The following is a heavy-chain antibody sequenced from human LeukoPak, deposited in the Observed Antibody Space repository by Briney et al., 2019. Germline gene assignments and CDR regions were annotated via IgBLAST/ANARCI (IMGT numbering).Heavy chain of an antibody. CDR1: GGTFSSYD. J-gene: IGHJ4*02. V-gene: IGHV1-8*02. Sequence: ASVKVSCKASGGTFSSYDINWVRQATGQGLEWMGWMNPNSGNTGYAQKFQGRVTMTRNTSISTAYMELSSPRSEDTAVYYCARYSEMWAPDYWGQGTLVTVSS. CDR3: ARYSEMWAPDY. CDR2: MNPNSGNT. D-gene: IGHD1-26*01.